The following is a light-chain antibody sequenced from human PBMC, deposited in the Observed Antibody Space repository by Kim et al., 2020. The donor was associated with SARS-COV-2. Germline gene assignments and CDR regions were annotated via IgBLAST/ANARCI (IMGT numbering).Light chain of an antibody. CDR2: VGIGGIVG. CDR1: SGYGDYR. Sequence: QPVLTQPPSASASLGASVTLTCTLSSGYGDYRVDWYQQRPGKGPRFVMRVGIGGIVGSKGDGIPDRFSVLGSGLNRYLSIKNIQEEDEGDYHCGADHGTGSNLVIFGGGTQLTVL. V-gene: IGLV9-49*03. CDR3: GADHGTGSNLVI. J-gene: IGLJ2*01.